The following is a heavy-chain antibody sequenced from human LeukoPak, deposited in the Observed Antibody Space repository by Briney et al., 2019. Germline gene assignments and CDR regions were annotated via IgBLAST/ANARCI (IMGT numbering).Heavy chain of an antibody. Sequence: SETLSLTCAVYGGSFSGYYWSWIRQPPGKGLEWIGEISHSGSTNYNPSLKSRVTISVDTSKNQFSLKLSSVTAADTAVYYCARRVRGVVVPAAMRGPFDYWGQGTLVTVSS. D-gene: IGHD2-2*01. CDR2: ISHSGST. CDR1: GGSFSGYY. V-gene: IGHV4-34*01. CDR3: ARRVRGVVVPAAMRGPFDY. J-gene: IGHJ4*02.